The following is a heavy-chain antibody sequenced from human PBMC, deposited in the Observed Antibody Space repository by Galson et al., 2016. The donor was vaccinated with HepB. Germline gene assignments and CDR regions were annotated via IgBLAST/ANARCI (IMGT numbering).Heavy chain of an antibody. CDR1: GYIFTTYG. J-gene: IGHJ5*02. D-gene: IGHD2-15*01. Sequence: SVKVSCKASGYIFTTYGFSWLRQAPGQGLEWMGWISTKNDNTNYAQKFQGRVTLTTDTPTSTAYMELRSLRSNDTAVYYCVRDYCSGGTCYSDPAWGQGTLVTVSS. CDR2: ISTKNDNT. CDR3: VRDYCSGGTCYSDPA. V-gene: IGHV1-18*04.